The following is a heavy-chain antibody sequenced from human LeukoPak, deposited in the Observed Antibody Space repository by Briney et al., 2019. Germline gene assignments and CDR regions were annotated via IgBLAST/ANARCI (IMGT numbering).Heavy chain of an antibody. Sequence: PSETLSLTCTVSGGSISSYYWSWIRQPPGKGLKWIGYIYYSGSTNYNPSLKSRVTISVDTSKNQFSLKLSSVTAADTAVYYCVRGRSNFRYWGPGTLVTVSS. CDR2: IYYSGST. D-gene: IGHD3-3*01. CDR3: VRGRSNFRY. CDR1: GGSISSYY. J-gene: IGHJ4*02. V-gene: IGHV4-59*01.